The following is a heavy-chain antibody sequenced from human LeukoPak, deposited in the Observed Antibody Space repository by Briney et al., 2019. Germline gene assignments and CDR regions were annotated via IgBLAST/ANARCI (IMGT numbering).Heavy chain of an antibody. CDR3: ARDRAGGSPRGAFDI. V-gene: IGHV3-30-3*01. CDR1: GFTFSSYA. Sequence: GGSLRLSCAASGFTFSSYAMHWVRQAPGKGLEWVAVISYDESNKYYADSVKGRFTISKDNSKNTLYLQMNSLRAEDTAVYYCARDRAGGSPRGAFDIWGQGTMVTVSS. D-gene: IGHD2-15*01. J-gene: IGHJ3*02. CDR2: ISYDESNK.